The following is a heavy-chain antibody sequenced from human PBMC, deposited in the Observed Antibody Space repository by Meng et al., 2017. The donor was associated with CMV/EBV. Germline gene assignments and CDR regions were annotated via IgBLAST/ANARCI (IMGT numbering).Heavy chain of an antibody. J-gene: IGHJ4*02. CDR1: GFTFSSYG. Sequence: GESLKISCAASGFTFSSYGMHWVRQAPGKGLEWVAFIRYDGSNKYYADSVKGRFTISRDNSKNTLYLQMNSLRAEDTAVYYCARFQGWGTKNSYSNYTTSDYWGQRTLVTVSS. V-gene: IGHV3-30*02. CDR3: ARFQGWGTKNSYSNYTTSDY. CDR2: IRYDGSNK. D-gene: IGHD4-11*01.